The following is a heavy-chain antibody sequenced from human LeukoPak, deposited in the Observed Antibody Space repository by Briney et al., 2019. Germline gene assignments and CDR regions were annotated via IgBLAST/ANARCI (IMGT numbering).Heavy chain of an antibody. J-gene: IGHJ4*02. V-gene: IGHV3-9*01. CDR2: ISWNSGSI. D-gene: IGHD1-26*01. CDR1: GFTFDDYA. CDR3: AKQGYSGSYSLLFFDY. Sequence: GGSLRLSCAASGFTFDDYAMHWVRQAPGKGLEWVSGISWNSGSIGYADSVKGRFTISRDNAKNSLYLQMNSLRAEDTALYYCAKQGYSGSYSLLFFDYWGQGTLVTVSS.